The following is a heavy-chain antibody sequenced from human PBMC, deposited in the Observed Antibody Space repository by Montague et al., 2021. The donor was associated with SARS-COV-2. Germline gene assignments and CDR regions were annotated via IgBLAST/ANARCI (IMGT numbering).Heavy chain of an antibody. CDR1: GFSIGSGDY. Sequence: SETLSLTCTVSGFSIGSGDYCGWIRHPPGKGLEWIGSFYHSRTTYYHSSLQSRLTMSIDTSTNQFSLGLTSVTAADTAVFFCVREKAGGLRNVFDIWGQGTTVTVSS. CDR2: FYHSRTT. J-gene: IGHJ3*02. V-gene: IGHV4-38-2*02. CDR3: VREKAGGLRNVFDI.